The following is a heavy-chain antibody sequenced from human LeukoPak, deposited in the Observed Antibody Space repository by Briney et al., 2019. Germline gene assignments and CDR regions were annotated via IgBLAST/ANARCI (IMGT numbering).Heavy chain of an antibody. CDR2: IYYSGST. CDR1: GGSISSYY. V-gene: IGHV4-59*08. Sequence: SETLSLTCTVSGGSISSYYWSWIRQPPGKGLEWIGYIYYSGSTYYNPSLKSRVTISVDTSKNQFSLKLSSVTAADTAVYYCARQTHYYYGSSGPIDYWGQGTLVTVSS. J-gene: IGHJ4*02. CDR3: ARQTHYYYGSSGPIDY. D-gene: IGHD3-22*01.